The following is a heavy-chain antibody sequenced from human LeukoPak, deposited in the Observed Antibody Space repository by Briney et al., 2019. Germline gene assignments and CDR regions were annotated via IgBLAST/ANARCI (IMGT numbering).Heavy chain of an antibody. D-gene: IGHD3-16*01. Sequence: GGSLRLSCAVSGITLSNYGMSWVRQAPGKGLEWVAGISDSGGRTNYADSVKGRFTISRDNAKNSLFLQMNSLRTEDTAVYYCTKDVFDFGGYFDLWGRGTLVTVSS. V-gene: IGHV3-23*01. CDR3: TKDVFDFGGYFDL. J-gene: IGHJ2*01. CDR2: ISDSGGRT. CDR1: GITLSNYG.